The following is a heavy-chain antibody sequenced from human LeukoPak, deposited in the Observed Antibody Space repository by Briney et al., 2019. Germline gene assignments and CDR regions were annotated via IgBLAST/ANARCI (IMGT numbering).Heavy chain of an antibody. CDR2: IWYDGSNK. J-gene: IGHJ4*02. D-gene: IGHD6-13*01. V-gene: IGHV3-33*01. CDR3: ARRMAAAGTGGGDY. Sequence: GRSLGLSCATSGFTFSDYGMHWVRQAPGKGLEWVAVIWYDGSNKYYADSVKGRFTISRDNSKNTLYLQMNSLRAEDTAVYYCARRMAAAGTGGGDYWGQGTLVTVSS. CDR1: GFTFSDYG.